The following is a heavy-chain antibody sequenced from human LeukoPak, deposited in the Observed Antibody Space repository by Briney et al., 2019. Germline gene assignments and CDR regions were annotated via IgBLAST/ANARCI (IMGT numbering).Heavy chain of an antibody. CDR2: IYCNGDT. Sequence: PSETLSLTCSVSGDSITGYSWSWIRQTPGKGLEWIGYIYCNGDTHYNPSLNSRLSMSVDTPKKQFSLNLRSVTAADTAVYYCVRGPYGSSISNWFDPWGQGLLVTVSS. D-gene: IGHD3-10*01. CDR1: GDSITGYS. J-gene: IGHJ5*02. CDR3: VRGPYGSSISNWFDP. V-gene: IGHV4-59*01.